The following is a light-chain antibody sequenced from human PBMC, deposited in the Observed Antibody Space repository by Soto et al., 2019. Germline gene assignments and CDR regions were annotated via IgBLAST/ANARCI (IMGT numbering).Light chain of an antibody. J-gene: IGKJ2*01. V-gene: IGKV3-15*01. CDR2: GAI. CDR3: QQYNQWPYT. CDR1: QSIGSS. Sequence: EIEMTQSAVTLSVSARDRATLSCRASQSIGSSLAWYQQKRGQGPRLLIYGAITRATGVPDRFSGSGSATEFTLTISSLQSEDFAVYYCQQYNQWPYTFGQGTKLEIK.